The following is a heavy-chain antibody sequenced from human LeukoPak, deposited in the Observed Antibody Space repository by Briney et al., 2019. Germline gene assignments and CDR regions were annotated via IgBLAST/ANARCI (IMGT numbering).Heavy chain of an antibody. J-gene: IGHJ6*03. CDR1: GGSISSSNW. V-gene: IGHV4-4*02. CDR3: ARDNGSGYTKGYEHYYYYLDV. Sequence: PSGTLSLTCAVSGGSISSSNWWSWVRQPPGKGLEWIGEIYHSGSTNYNPSLKSRVTISVDKSKNQFSLKLSSVTAADTAVYYCARDNGSGYTKGYEHYYYYLDVWGKGTTVTVSS. CDR2: IYHSGST. D-gene: IGHD3-3*02.